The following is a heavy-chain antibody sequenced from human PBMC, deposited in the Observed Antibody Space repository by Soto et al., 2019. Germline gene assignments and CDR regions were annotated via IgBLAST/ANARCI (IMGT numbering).Heavy chain of an antibody. V-gene: IGHV4-31*03. J-gene: IGHJ6*02. Sequence: PSETLSLTCTVSGGSISSGGYYWSWIRQHPGKGLEWIGYTYYSGSTYYNPSLKSRVTISVDTSKNQFSLKLSSVTAADTAVYYCARSGASSRYNWNYRYYYYYGMDVWGQGTTVTVSS. D-gene: IGHD1-7*01. CDR3: ARSGASSRYNWNYRYYYYYGMDV. CDR1: GGSISSGGYY. CDR2: TYYSGST.